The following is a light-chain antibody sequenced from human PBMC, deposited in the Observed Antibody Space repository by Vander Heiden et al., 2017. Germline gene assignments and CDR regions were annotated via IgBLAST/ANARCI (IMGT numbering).Light chain of an antibody. J-gene: IGKJ4*01. CDR2: GAS. CDR1: QSVSSSY. Sequence: DIVLTQSPGTLSLSLGERATLSCRASQSVSSSYLAWYQQKPGQAPRLLIYGASSRATGIPDRFSGSGSGTDFTLTISRLEPEDFAVYYCQQYDSSPLTFGGGTKVEIK. CDR3: QQYDSSPLT. V-gene: IGKV3-20*01.